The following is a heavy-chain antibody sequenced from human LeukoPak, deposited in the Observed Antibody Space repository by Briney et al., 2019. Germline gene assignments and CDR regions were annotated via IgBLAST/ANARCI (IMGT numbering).Heavy chain of an antibody. V-gene: IGHV3-7*05. CDR2: IKQGGSEK. CDR3: ARWYYGSGSWVLDY. J-gene: IGHJ4*02. Sequence: PGGSLRLSCVASGFTFSSYWMSWVRQAPGKGLEWVANIKQGGSEKYYVDSVKGRFTISRENAKNSLYLQMNSLRAEDTAVYYCARWYYGSGSWVLDYWGQGTLVTVSS. CDR1: GFTFSSYW. D-gene: IGHD3-10*01.